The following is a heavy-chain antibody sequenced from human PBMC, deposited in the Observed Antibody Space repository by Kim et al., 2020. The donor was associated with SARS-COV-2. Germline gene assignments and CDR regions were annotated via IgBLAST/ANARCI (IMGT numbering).Heavy chain of an antibody. Sequence: SETLSLTCAVYGGSFSGYYWSWIRQPPGKGLEWIGEINHSGSTNYNPSLKSRVTISVDTSKNQFSLKLSSVTAADTAVYYCARAAGYYYGSGSYYKPRYGMDVWGQGTTVTVS. CDR3: ARAAGYYYGSGSYYKPRYGMDV. D-gene: IGHD3-10*01. V-gene: IGHV4-34*01. CDR2: INHSGST. CDR1: GGSFSGYY. J-gene: IGHJ6*02.